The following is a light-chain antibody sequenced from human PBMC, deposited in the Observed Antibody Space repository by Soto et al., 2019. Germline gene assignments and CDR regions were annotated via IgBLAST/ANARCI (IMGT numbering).Light chain of an antibody. Sequence: DIQLTQSPSFLSASVGDRVTITCRASQGISTYLAWYQQKPGKAPKLLIYDASTLQSGVPSRFSGSGSGTEFPLTISSLQHEDFATFYCQQLNGYVALTFGEGTKVELK. CDR1: QGISTY. V-gene: IGKV1-9*01. CDR2: DAS. J-gene: IGKJ4*01. CDR3: QQLNGYVALT.